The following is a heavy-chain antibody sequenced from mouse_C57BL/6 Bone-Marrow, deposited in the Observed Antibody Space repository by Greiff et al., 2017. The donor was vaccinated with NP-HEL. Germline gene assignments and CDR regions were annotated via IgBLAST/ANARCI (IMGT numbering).Heavy chain of an antibody. CDR3: ARRSIDYYGSSLFAY. D-gene: IGHD1-1*01. CDR2: IYPRSGNT. Sequence: VQLQESGAELARPGASVKLSCKASGYTFTSYGISWVKQRTGQGLEWIGEIYPRSGNTYYNEKFKGKATLTADKSSSTAYMELRSLTSEDSAVYFCARRSIDYYGSSLFAYWGQGTLGTVSA. CDR1: GYTFTSYG. V-gene: IGHV1-81*01. J-gene: IGHJ3*01.